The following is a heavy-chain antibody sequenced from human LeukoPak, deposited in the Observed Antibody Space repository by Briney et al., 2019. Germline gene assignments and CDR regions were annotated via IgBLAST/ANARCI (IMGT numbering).Heavy chain of an antibody. Sequence: GSLRLSCAASGFRFSDFTMTWVRQAPGKGPEWVSAIGGRGGSTYYADSVGGRFTISRDNSKDMVYLQMNSLKVEDTAVYYCANGRVASRFDYWGQGTLVTVSS. CDR2: IGGRGGST. CDR1: GFRFSDFT. V-gene: IGHV3-23*01. J-gene: IGHJ4*02. D-gene: IGHD5-12*01. CDR3: ANGRVASRFDY.